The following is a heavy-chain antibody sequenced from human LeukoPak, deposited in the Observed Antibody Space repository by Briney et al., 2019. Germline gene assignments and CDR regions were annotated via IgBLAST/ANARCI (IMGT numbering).Heavy chain of an antibody. CDR1: GYTFTGYY. CDR3: ARGSRIGDGNNYLNS. J-gene: IGHJ4*02. D-gene: IGHD5-24*01. V-gene: IGHV1-2*06. Sequence: ASVKVSCKASGYTFTGYYMHWVRQAPGQGLEWMGRINPNTGGTVYALRFQGRVTMTRDTSINTLYIELSRLASDDTAVYYCARGSRIGDGNNYLNSWGQGTLLTVSS. CDR2: INPNTGGT.